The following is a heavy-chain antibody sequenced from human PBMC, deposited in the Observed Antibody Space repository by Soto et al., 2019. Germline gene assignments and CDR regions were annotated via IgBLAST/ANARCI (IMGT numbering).Heavy chain of an antibody. Sequence: EVQLLESGGGLVQPGRSLRLSCAASGFTFNSYDVSWVRQAPGKGLEWVSAISDIGGTTYYADSVKGRFTISRDNSKNTLYLQMNSLRAEDTAVYYCAREYSSAWKTVDYWGQGTLVTVSS. D-gene: IGHD6-19*01. CDR3: AREYSSAWKTVDY. V-gene: IGHV3-23*01. J-gene: IGHJ4*02. CDR1: GFTFNSYD. CDR2: ISDIGGTT.